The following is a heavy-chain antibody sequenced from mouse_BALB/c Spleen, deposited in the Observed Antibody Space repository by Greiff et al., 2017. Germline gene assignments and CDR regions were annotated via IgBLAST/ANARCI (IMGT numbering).Heavy chain of an antibody. CDR2: IYWDDDK. Sequence: QVTLKESGPGILQPSQTLSLTCSFSGFSLSTSGMGVSWIRQPSGKGLEWLAHIYWDDDKRYNPSLKSRLTISKDTSRNQVFLKITSVDTADTATYYCARIYYDYDDGFAYWGQGTLVTVSA. CDR1: GFSLSTSGMG. V-gene: IGHV8-12*01. J-gene: IGHJ3*01. CDR3: ARIYYDYDDGFAY. D-gene: IGHD2-4*01.